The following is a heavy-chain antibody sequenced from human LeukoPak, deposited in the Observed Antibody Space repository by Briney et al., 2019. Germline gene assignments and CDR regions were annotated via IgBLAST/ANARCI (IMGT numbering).Heavy chain of an antibody. Sequence: PGGSLRLSCVASGFTVSSNYMSWVRQAPGKGLEWVSVIYSGGNTYYADSVKGRFTTSRDDSKNTLYLQMSSLRPEDTAVYYCVKSPSDGLDVWGQGATVTVSS. J-gene: IGHJ6*02. V-gene: IGHV3-66*01. CDR3: VKSPSDGLDV. CDR1: GFTVSSNY. CDR2: IYSGGNT.